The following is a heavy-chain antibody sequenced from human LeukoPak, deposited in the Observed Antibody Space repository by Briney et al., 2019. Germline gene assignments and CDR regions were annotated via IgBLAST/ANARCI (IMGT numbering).Heavy chain of an antibody. CDR3: ARHGQQQLVPRYFDY. V-gene: IGHV4-59*08. J-gene: IGHJ4*02. Sequence: SETLSLTCTVSGGSISSYYWSWIRQPPGKGLEWIGYIFYSGSTNYNPSLKSRVTISVDTSKNQFSLNLNSVTAADTAMYYCARHGQQQLVPRYFDYWGQGTLVTVSS. CDR2: IFYSGST. D-gene: IGHD6-13*01. CDR1: GGSISSYY.